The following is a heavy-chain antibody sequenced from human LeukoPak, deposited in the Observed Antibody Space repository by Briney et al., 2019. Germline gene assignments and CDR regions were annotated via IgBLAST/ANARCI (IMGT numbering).Heavy chain of an antibody. CDR1: GGSISSYY. CDR3: ARLGYCSSTSCYSRSWFDP. J-gene: IGHJ5*02. CDR2: IYYSGST. V-gene: IGHV4-59*01. Sequence: PSETLSLTCTVSGGSISSYYWSWIRQPPGKGLEWIGYIYYSGSTNYNPSLKSRVTISVDTSKNQFSLKLSSVTAADTAVYYCARLGYCSSTSCYSRSWFDPWGQGTLVTVSS. D-gene: IGHD2-2*01.